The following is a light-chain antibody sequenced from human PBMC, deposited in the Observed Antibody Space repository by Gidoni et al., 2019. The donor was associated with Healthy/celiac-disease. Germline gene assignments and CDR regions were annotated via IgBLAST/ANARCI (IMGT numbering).Light chain of an antibody. CDR3: QQYGSSPR. J-gene: IGKJ2*01. Sequence: EIVLTQSPGTLSLSPGERATLSCRASQSVSSSYLAWYQQKPGQAPRLLIYGASSRATGIPDRFSGSGSGTDFTLTISRLEPEDFAVYYCQQYGSSPRFGQXTKLEIK. V-gene: IGKV3-20*01. CDR1: QSVSSSY. CDR2: GAS.